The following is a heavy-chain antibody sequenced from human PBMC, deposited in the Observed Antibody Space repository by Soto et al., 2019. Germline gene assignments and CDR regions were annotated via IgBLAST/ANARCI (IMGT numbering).Heavy chain of an antibody. V-gene: IGHV4-39*01. CDR3: ARHVLAVTHGERTINNWFDP. CDR1: GGSISSSSYY. Sequence: SETLSLTCTVSGGSISSSSYYWGWIRQPPGKGLEWIGSIYYSGSTYYNPSLKSRVTISVDTSKNQFSLKLSSVTAADTAVYYCARHVLAVTHGERTINNWFDPWGQGTLVTVSS. D-gene: IGHD4-17*01. J-gene: IGHJ5*02. CDR2: IYYSGST.